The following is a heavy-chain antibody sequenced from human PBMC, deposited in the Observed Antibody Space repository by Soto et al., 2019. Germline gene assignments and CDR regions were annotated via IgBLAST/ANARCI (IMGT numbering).Heavy chain of an antibody. Sequence: QVQLVQSGAELKKPGASVKVSCKASGYTFSKYDMNWVRQATGQGPEWIGWVNPNNGDTGYAQKFQGRVTLTTNTSTTTAYMELTSLRSEDTAIYYCAKVSRKGSAIDFDYWGQGTLITVSS. D-gene: IGHD3-10*01. J-gene: IGHJ4*02. CDR3: AKVSRKGSAIDFDY. V-gene: IGHV1-8*01. CDR1: GYTFSKYD. CDR2: VNPNNGDT.